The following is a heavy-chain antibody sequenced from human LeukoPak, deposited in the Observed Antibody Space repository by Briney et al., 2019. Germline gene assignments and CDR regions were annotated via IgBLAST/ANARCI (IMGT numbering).Heavy chain of an antibody. Sequence: SETLSLTCSVSGDSISTYYWTWIRQPPGKGLEWIGSSYYSGSTNYNPSLKSRVTISVDTSKNQFPLKLNSVTAADTAVYYCASRISSGSSWYRPFDYWGQGTLVTVSS. CDR3: ASRISSGSSWYRPFDY. D-gene: IGHD6-13*01. J-gene: IGHJ4*02. V-gene: IGHV4-59*01. CDR1: GDSISTYY. CDR2: SYYSGST.